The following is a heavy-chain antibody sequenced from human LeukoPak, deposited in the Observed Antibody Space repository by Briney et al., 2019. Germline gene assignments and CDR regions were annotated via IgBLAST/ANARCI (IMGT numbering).Heavy chain of an antibody. CDR1: GYTFRDYG. J-gene: IGHJ4*02. V-gene: IGHV1-18*01. CDR3: ARGHTAMVTPFDY. Sequence: GASVKVSCKTSGYTFRDYGITWVRQAPGQGLEWMGWIRNDNGNREYAQKIQGRVTMTRDTSTSTAYMELRSLRSDDAAVYYCARGHTAMVTPFDYWGQGTLVTVSS. CDR2: IRNDNGNR. D-gene: IGHD5-18*01.